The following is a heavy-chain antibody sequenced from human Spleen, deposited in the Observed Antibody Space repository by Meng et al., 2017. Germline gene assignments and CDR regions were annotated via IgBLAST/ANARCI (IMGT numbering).Heavy chain of an antibody. V-gene: IGHV3-74*01. D-gene: IGHD3-3*01. J-gene: IGHJ4*02. CDR3: ARDLGWVLFDY. CDR2: IVSDGGIT. CDR1: GFNFGDYQ. Sequence: EVQLVESGGCLLQPWGSLSLPLGASGFNFGDYQMHWVRQSPGKGLEWISRIVSDGGITNYADSVKGRFTISRDNAKNTLYLQMNSLGADDTAVYYCARDLGWVLFDYWGQGALVTVSS.